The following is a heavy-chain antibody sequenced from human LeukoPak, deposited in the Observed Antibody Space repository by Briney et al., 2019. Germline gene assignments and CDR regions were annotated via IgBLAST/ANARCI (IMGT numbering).Heavy chain of an antibody. CDR1: GGSISSSNW. V-gene: IGHV4-4*02. D-gene: IGHD2-2*02. CDR3: ARARYCSSTSCYRVSYYYYYYMDV. J-gene: IGHJ6*03. Sequence: SGTLSLTCAVSGGSISSSNWWSWVRQPPGKGLEWIGYIYYSGSTNYNPSLKSRVTISVDTSKNQFSLKLSSVTAADTAVYYCARARYCSSTSCYRVSYYYYYYMDVWGKGTTITISS. CDR2: IYYSGST.